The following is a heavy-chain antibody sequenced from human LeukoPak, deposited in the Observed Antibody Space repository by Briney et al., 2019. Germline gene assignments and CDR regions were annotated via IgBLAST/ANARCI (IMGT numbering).Heavy chain of an antibody. J-gene: IGHJ4*02. CDR2: ISGGGGST. Sequence: GGSLRLSCAASGFTFSRYGMSWVRQAPGKGLEWVSAISGGGGSTYHADSVKGRFTISRDNSKNTLFLQMNSLRAEDTALYYCARDLSYDSSGYYDWGQGTLVTVSS. CDR1: GFTFSRYG. V-gene: IGHV3-23*01. CDR3: ARDLSYDSSGYYD. D-gene: IGHD3-22*01.